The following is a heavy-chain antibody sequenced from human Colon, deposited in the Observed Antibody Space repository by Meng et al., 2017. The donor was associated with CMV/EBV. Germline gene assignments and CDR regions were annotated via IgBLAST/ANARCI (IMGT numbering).Heavy chain of an antibody. CDR2: IFCSGSS. J-gene: IGHJ4*02. Sequence: LRPSCTVPGDSFTRYYWSWIRQSPRNGLEWIGYIFCSGSSYYSPSFKSRVMMSVDMSKTQFSLRLTSVTAADTAVYYCARGAGYCSGDGCLKYHLDSWGQGMLVTVSS. V-gene: IGHV4-59*01. CDR3: ARGAGYCSGDGCLKYHLDS. D-gene: IGHD2-15*01. CDR1: GDSFTRYY.